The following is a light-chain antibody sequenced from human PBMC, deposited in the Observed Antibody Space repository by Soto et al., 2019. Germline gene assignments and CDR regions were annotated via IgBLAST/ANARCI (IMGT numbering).Light chain of an antibody. Sequence: DIQMTQSPSSVSSSVGDRVTITCRASQGISSWLAWYKQKPGKAPELMIYGASNLVSGVPSRFSGSGSGTDFSLTISSLQSEDCGTYYCQQANKFPPTFGQGTRLEI. CDR1: QGISSW. J-gene: IGKJ5*01. V-gene: IGKV1D-12*01. CDR3: QQANKFPPT. CDR2: GAS.